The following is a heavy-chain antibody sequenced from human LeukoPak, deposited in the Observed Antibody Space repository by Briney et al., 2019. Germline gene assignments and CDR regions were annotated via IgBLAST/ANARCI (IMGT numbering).Heavy chain of an antibody. V-gene: IGHV4-59*01. CDR2: IYYSGST. CDR1: GGSISSYY. CDR3: ARGQDYYDSSGDFDY. J-gene: IGHJ4*02. Sequence: SETLSLTCTVSGGSISSYYWSWIRQPPGKGLEWIGYIYYSGSTNYNPSLKSRVTISVDTSKNQFSLKLSSVTAADTAVYYCARGQDYYDSSGDFDYWGQGTLVTVSS. D-gene: IGHD3-22*01.